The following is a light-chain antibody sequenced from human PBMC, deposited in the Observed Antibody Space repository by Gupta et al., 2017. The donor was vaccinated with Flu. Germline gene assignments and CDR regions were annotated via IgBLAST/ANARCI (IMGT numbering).Light chain of an antibody. V-gene: IGLV7-46*01. CDR2: DIG. CDR3: LLSYDGASV. Sequence: QAVVTQEPSLSVSPGGTVTLTCESSTGVVTSGHWPYWFQQKPGQAPRTLIYDIGNRHSWVPDRFSGFLLGGKAALTLSGAQPEDEADYYCLLSYDGASVFGTGTKVTVL. J-gene: IGLJ1*01. CDR1: TGVVTSGHW.